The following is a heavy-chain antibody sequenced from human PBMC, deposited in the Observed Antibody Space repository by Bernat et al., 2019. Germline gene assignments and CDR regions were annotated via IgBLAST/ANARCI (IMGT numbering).Heavy chain of an antibody. D-gene: IGHD4-17*01. CDR2: IIPIFGIA. J-gene: IGHJ6*03. Sequence: QVQLVQSGAEVKKPGSSVKVSCKASAGTFSSYAISWVRQAPGQGLEWMGGIIPIFGIANYAQKFQGRVTITADKCTSTAYMELSSLRSEDTAVYYCAGEPKTTVTTRDYYMDVWGKGTTVTVSS. CDR3: AGEPKTTVTTRDYYMDV. CDR1: AGTFSSYA. V-gene: IGHV1-69*17.